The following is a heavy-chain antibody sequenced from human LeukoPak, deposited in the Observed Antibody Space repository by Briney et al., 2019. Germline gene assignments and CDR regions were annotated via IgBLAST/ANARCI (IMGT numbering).Heavy chain of an antibody. D-gene: IGHD3-10*01. J-gene: IGHJ4*02. CDR2: IYYSGST. V-gene: IGHV4-39*07. CDR3: AGRITMVRGVIRDS. CDR1: GGSISSSSYY. Sequence: SETLSLTCTVSGGSISSSSYYWGWIRQPPGKGLEWIGSIYYSGSTYYNPSLKSRVTITVDTSKNQFSLKLSSVTAADTAVYYCAGRITMVRGVIRDSWGQGTLVTVSS.